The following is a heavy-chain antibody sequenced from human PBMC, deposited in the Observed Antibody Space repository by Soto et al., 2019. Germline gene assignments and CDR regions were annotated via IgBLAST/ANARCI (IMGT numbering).Heavy chain of an antibody. V-gene: IGHV5-51*01. J-gene: IGHJ4*02. Sequence: GESLKISCKASGYTFTGYWIGCVRQLPGKGLEYVGIIYPDDSDTRYSPSFQGQVTISADKSINTAYMQWSSLKASDTAMYYCVVQQKPPWVKYWGEGTLVTVSS. CDR1: GYTFTGYW. D-gene: IGHD1-1*01. CDR2: IYPDDSDT. CDR3: VVQQKPPWVKY.